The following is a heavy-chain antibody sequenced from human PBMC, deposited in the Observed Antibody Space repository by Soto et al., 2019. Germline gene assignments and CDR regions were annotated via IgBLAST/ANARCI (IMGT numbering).Heavy chain of an antibody. CDR2: IIPIFGTA. Sequence: GSSVKVSCKASGGTFSSYAISWVRQAPGQGLEWMGGIIPIFGTANYAQKFQGRVTITADESTSTAYMELSSLRSEDTAVYYCARVHAIDSYGPKRDASDIWGQGTMVTVS. D-gene: IGHD5-18*01. J-gene: IGHJ3*02. V-gene: IGHV1-69*13. CDR3: ARVHAIDSYGPKRDASDI. CDR1: GGTFSSYA.